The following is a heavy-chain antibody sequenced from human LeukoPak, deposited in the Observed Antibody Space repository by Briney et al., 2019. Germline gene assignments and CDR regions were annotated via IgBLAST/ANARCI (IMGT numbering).Heavy chain of an antibody. Sequence: GESLKISCKGSGYSFTSYWIGWVRQMPGKGLEWMGSIYPGDSDTRYSPSFQGQVTTSADKSISTAYLQWSSLKASDTAMYYCARMSTHGSGGSCYPLGFDYWGQGTLVTVSS. CDR1: GYSFTSYW. D-gene: IGHD2-15*01. CDR3: ARMSTHGSGGSCYPLGFDY. J-gene: IGHJ4*02. CDR2: IYPGDSDT. V-gene: IGHV5-51*01.